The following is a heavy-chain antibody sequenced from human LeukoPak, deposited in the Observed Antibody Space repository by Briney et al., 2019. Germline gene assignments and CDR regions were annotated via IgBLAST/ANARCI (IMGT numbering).Heavy chain of an antibody. D-gene: IGHD6-6*01. CDR2: INSDGSST. V-gene: IGHV3-74*01. Sequence: GGSLRLSCAASGFSFSNYGMTWVRQAPGKGLVWVSRINSDGSSTTYADSVRGRFTISRDNAKNTLYLQMNSLRADDTAVYYCAREFSRSSVWGQGTLVTVSP. CDR3: AREFSRSSV. J-gene: IGHJ4*02. CDR1: GFSFSNYG.